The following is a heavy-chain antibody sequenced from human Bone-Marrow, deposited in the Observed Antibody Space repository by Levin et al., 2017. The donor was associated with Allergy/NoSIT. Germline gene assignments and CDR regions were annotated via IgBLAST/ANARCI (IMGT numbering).Heavy chain of an antibody. CDR3: AIAGDYYDNSAFDS. J-gene: IGHJ4*02. CDR2: LDPEDLQT. V-gene: IGHV1-24*01. D-gene: IGHD3-22*01. CDR1: GYSLSDVS. Sequence: VASVKVSCKVSGYSLSDVSLHWVRRPPGQGLEWLGGLDPEDLQTVYAQKFQGRVTMTEDTSTDTAYMEVTSLKSDDTAVYYCAIAGDYYDNSAFDSWGQGTLVTVSS.